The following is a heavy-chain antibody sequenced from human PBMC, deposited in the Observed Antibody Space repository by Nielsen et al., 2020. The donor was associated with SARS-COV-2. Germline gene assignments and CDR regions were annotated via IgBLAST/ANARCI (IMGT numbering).Heavy chain of an antibody. J-gene: IGHJ6*03. V-gene: IGHV4-34*01. CDR2: INHSGNT. CDR3: ARGATRRYGSGSYYLNYYYMDV. Sequence: VRQMPGKGLEWIGEINHSGNTNDNPSLKSRVTISVDTSKNQFSLKLTSVTAADTAVYYCARGATRRYGSGSYYLNYYYMDVWGKGTMVTVSS. D-gene: IGHD3-10*01.